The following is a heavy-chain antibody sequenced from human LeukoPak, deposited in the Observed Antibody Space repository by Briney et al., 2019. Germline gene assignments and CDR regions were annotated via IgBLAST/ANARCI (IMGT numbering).Heavy chain of an antibody. CDR3: ARASGSYDGNYFDY. Sequence: GSLRLSCAASGFFFSDYYMSWIRQAPGKGLEWVSYISSSGSTRYYADSVKGRFTISRDNAKNSLYLQMNSLRAEDTAVYYCARASGSYDGNYFDYWGQGTMVTVSS. CDR2: ISSSGSTR. V-gene: IGHV3-11*01. D-gene: IGHD1-26*01. J-gene: IGHJ4*02. CDR1: GFFFSDYY.